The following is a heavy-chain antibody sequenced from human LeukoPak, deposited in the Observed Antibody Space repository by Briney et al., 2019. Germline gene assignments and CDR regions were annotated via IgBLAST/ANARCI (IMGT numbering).Heavy chain of an antibody. CDR1: GFTVSSNY. D-gene: IGHD6-19*01. Sequence: PGGSLRLSCAASGFTVSSNYMSWVRQAPGKGLEWVSAISGSGGSTYYAGSVKGRFTISRDNSKNTLYLQMNSLRAEDTAVYYCAKVYSSKRNDYWGQGTLVTVSS. J-gene: IGHJ4*02. CDR2: ISGSGGST. CDR3: AKVYSSKRNDY. V-gene: IGHV3-23*01.